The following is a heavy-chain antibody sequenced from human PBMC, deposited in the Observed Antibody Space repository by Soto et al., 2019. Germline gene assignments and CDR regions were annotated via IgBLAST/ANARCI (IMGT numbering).Heavy chain of an antibody. CDR2: ISAYNGNT. CDR1: GYTFTSYG. V-gene: IGHV1-18*01. J-gene: IGHJ4*02. CDR3: AREVYYDSSGYYGY. D-gene: IGHD3-22*01. Sequence: ASVKVSCKASGYTFTSYGISWVRQAPGQGLEWMGWISAYNGNTNYAQKLQGRVTMTTDTSTSTAYMELRSLRSDDTAVYYCAREVYYDSSGYYGYWGQGTLVTISS.